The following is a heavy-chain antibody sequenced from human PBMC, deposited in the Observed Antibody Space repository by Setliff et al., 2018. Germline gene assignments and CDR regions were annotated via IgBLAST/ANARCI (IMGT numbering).Heavy chain of an antibody. CDR2: IYYRGDT. V-gene: IGHV4-39*01. D-gene: IGHD1-1*01. Sequence: SETLSLTCTVSGASLSSGTYYWGWIRQPPGKGLEWIGRIYYRGDTYYNASLKGRLTISVDTAQNQFSLRLTSVTAADTAVYYCARTGTYRYFDYWCQGALVTVS. CDR3: ARTGTYRYFDY. J-gene: IGHJ4*02. CDR1: GASLSSGTYY.